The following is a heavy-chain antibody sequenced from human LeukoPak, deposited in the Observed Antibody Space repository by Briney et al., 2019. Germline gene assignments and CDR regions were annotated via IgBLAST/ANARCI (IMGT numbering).Heavy chain of an antibody. V-gene: IGHV1-18*01. CDR3: ARGGRWELPRPYAFDI. D-gene: IGHD1-26*01. CDR1: GYTFTSYG. J-gene: IGHJ3*02. CDR2: ISTYNGHT. Sequence: ASVKVSCKASGYTFTSYGISWVRQAPGQGLEWMGWISTYNGHTNYAQKLQGRVTMTTDTSTSTAYMEMRSLRSDDTAVYYCARGGRWELPRPYAFDIWGQGTMVTVSS.